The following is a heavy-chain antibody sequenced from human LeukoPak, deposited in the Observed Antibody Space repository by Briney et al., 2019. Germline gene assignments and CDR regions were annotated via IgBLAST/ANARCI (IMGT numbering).Heavy chain of an antibody. J-gene: IGHJ4*02. CDR2: IYYSGST. V-gene: IGHV4-59*01. Sequence: PSETLSLTCTVSGGSISSYYWSWIRQPPGKGLEWIGYIYYSGSTNYNPSLKSRVTISVDTSKNQFSLKLSFVTAADTAVYYCARAGDYDSCGYYRDYWGQGTLVTVSS. D-gene: IGHD3-22*01. CDR1: GGSISSYY. CDR3: ARAGDYDSCGYYRDY.